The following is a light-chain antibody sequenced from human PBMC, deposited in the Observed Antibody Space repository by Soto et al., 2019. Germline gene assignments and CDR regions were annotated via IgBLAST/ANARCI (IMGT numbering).Light chain of an antibody. CDR1: SSDVGSYNF. J-gene: IGLJ1*01. V-gene: IGLV2-23*02. Sequence: QSALTQPASVSGSPGQSITISCTGTSSDVGSYNFVSWYQQHPGKAPKLMIYDVTKRPSGVSDRFSGSRSGNTASLTISGLQAEDEADYSCSSYASSSTYVFRSGTKVTVL. CDR2: DVT. CDR3: SSYASSSTYV.